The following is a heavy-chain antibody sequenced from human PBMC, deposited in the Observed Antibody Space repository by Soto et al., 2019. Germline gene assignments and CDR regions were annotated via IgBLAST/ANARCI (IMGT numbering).Heavy chain of an antibody. CDR2: ISYDGSIK. CDR1: GFTFSSYG. J-gene: IGHJ4*02. D-gene: IGHD6-19*01. Sequence: QVQLVESGGGVVQTGRSLRLSCAASGFTFSSYGMHWVRQAPGKGLEWVAVISYDGSIKYYADSVKGRFTISRDNSKNTLFLHMNSLRAEDTAVYYCAKEYSSGWYYFDYWGQGTLVTVSS. V-gene: IGHV3-30*18. CDR3: AKEYSSGWYYFDY.